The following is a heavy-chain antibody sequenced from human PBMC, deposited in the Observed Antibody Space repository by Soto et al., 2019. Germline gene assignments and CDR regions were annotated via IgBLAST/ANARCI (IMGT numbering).Heavy chain of an antibody. V-gene: IGHV3-30-3*01. CDR3: ASHSSSST. D-gene: IGHD6-6*01. Sequence: GGSLRLSCAASGFTFSSYAMHWVRQAPGKGLEWVAVISYDGSNKYYADSVKGRFTISRDNSKNTLYLQMNSLRAEDTAVYYCASHSSSSTWGQGTLVTVSS. CDR1: GFTFSSYA. CDR2: ISYDGSNK. J-gene: IGHJ5*02.